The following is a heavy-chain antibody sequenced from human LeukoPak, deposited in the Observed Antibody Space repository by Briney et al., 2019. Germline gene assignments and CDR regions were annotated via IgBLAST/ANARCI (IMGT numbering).Heavy chain of an antibody. CDR1: GYSFTSYW. CDR3: ARQDLYYYDSSGYSTYAFDI. CDR2: IYPGDSDT. V-gene: IGHV5-51*01. D-gene: IGHD3-22*01. Sequence: HGESLKISCKGSGYSFTSYWIGWVRQLPGKGLEWMGIIYPGDSDTRYSPSFQGQVTISADKSISTAYLQWSSLKASDTAMYYCARQDLYYYDSSGYSTYAFDIWGQGTMVTVSS. J-gene: IGHJ3*02.